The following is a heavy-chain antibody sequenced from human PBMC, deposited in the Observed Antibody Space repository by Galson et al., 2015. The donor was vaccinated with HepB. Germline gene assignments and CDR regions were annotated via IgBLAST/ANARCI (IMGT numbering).Heavy chain of an antibody. CDR1: GYSFTSYW. Sequence: SGAEVKKPGESLKISCKGSGYSFTSYWIGWVRQMPGKGLEWMGIIYPGDSDTRYSPSFQGQVTISADKSISTAYLQWSSLKASDTAMYYCARLGFWSGYYSHYYYMDVWGKGTTVTVSS. V-gene: IGHV5-51*01. CDR2: IYPGDSDT. J-gene: IGHJ6*03. CDR3: ARLGFWSGYYSHYYYMDV. D-gene: IGHD3-3*01.